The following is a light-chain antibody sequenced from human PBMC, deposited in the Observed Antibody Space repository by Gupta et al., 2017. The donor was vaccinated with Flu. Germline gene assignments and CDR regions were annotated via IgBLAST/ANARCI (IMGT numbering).Light chain of an antibody. Sequence: DIVLTQSPGPLSMSPAERATLSCRASQSVSSSDLAWYQQKPGQAPRLLIYGASSRATGIPDRFSGSGSGTDFTLTISRLEPEDFAVYYCQQYGSSPRSFGQGTKLDIK. CDR2: GAS. CDR3: QQYGSSPRS. CDR1: QSVSSSD. J-gene: IGKJ2*03. V-gene: IGKV3-20*01.